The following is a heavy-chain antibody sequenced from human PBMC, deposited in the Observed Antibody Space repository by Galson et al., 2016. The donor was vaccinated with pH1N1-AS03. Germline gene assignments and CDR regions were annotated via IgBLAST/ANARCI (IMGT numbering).Heavy chain of an antibody. CDR1: GGTFTSHA. Sequence: QSGAEVKKPGSSVKVSCKASGGTFTSHAVSWMRQAPGQGLEWMGGIILSLGMTHYARAFKDRVTFTADESAPPAYVELTSLRSEDTAVFYCVRGGEFNYGTLDYWGQGSLVTVSS. J-gene: IGHJ4*02. CDR3: VRGGEFNYGTLDY. V-gene: IGHV1-69*10. CDR2: IILSLGMT. D-gene: IGHD1-7*01.